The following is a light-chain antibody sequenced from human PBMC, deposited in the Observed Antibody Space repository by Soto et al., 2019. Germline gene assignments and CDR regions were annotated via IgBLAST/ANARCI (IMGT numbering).Light chain of an antibody. CDR1: SGYSNYK. J-gene: IGLJ2*01. CDR3: GADHGSGSNFVWV. CDR2: VGTGGIVG. Sequence: QSVLTQSPSASASLGASVTLTCTLSSGYSNYKVDWYQQRPGKGPRFVMRVGTGGIVGSKGDGIPDRFSGLGSGLSRYLTIKNIQEEDESDYQCGADHGSGSNFVWVFGGGTKLTVL. V-gene: IGLV9-49*01.